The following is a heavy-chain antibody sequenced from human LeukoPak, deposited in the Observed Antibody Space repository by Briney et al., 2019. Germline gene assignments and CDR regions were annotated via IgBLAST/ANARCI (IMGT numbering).Heavy chain of an antibody. J-gene: IGHJ4*02. CDR2: ISSSSSYI. D-gene: IGHD4-17*01. V-gene: IGHV3-21*01. CDR1: GFTFSSYS. CDR3: AREDDYGDYDLDY. Sequence: GGSLRLSCAASGFTFSSYSMNWVRQAPGKGLEWVSSISSSSSYIYYADSVKGRFTISRDNAKNSLYLQMNSLRAEDTAVYYCAREDDYGDYDLDYWGQGTLVTVSS.